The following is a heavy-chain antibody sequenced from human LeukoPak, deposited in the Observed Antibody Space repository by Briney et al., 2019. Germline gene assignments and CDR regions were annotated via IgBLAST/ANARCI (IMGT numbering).Heavy chain of an antibody. CDR3: ARRAVNYYFDY. D-gene: IGHD4-23*01. J-gene: IGHJ4*02. CDR1: GGSISSSNYY. V-gene: IGHV4-39*01. Sequence: PSETLSLTCTVSGGSISSSNYYWGWIRQPPGKGLEWIGSIYYSGSTYFNPSLKSRVTISVDTSKNQFSLKLTSVTAADTAVYYCARRAVNYYFDYWGQGTLVTVPS. CDR2: IYYSGST.